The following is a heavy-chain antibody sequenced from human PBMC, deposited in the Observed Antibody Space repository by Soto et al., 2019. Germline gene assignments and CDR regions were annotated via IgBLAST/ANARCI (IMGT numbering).Heavy chain of an antibody. CDR2: IIPIFGTA. J-gene: IGHJ2*01. V-gene: IGHV1-69*12. D-gene: IGHD2-15*01. CDR3: ARVVTVVKSFHYWYFDL. Sequence: QVQLVQSGAEVKKPGSSVKVSCKASGGTFSSYAISWVRQAPGQGLEWMGGIIPIFGTANYAQKFQGRVTITADESTSKAYLELSSLSSEDTAVYYCARVVTVVKSFHYWYFDLWGRGTLVTVSS. CDR1: GGTFSSYA.